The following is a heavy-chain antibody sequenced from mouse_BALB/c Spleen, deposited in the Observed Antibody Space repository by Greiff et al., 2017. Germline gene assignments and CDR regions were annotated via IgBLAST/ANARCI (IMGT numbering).Heavy chain of an antibody. J-gene: IGHJ1*01. D-gene: IGHD2-14*01. CDR2: IYPGDGDT. CDR1: GYTFTSYW. Sequence: VKLQESGAELARPGASVKLSCKASGYTFTSYWMQWVKQRPGQGLEWIGAIYPGDGDTRYTQKFKGKATLTADKSSSTAYMQLSSLASEDSAVYYCARWDYRYDGRYFDVWGAGTTVTVSS. V-gene: IGHV1-87*01. CDR3: ARWDYRYDGRYFDV.